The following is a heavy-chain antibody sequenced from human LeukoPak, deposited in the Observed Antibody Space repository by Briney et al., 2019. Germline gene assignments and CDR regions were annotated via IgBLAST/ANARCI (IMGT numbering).Heavy chain of an antibody. CDR1: GGSFSGYY. J-gene: IGHJ3*02. D-gene: IGHD1-26*01. CDR3: ARDEYLVGATTTLGAFDI. Sequence: SETLSLTCAVYGGSFSGYYWSWIRQPPGKGLEWIGEINHSGSTNYNPSLKSRVTISVDTSKNQFSLKLSSVTAADTAVYYCARDEYLVGATTTLGAFDIWGQGTMVTVSS. V-gene: IGHV4-34*01. CDR2: INHSGST.